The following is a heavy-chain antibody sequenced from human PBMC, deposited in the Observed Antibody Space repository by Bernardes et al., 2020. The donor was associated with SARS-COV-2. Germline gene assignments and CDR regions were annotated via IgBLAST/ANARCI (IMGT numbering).Heavy chain of an antibody. V-gene: IGHV3-64*01. CDR3: ARGRNIVVVPAAIRGAFDI. CDR1: GFTFSSYA. D-gene: IGHD2-2*02. CDR2: ISSNGGST. J-gene: IGHJ3*02. Sequence: GGSLRLSCAASGFTFSSYAMHWVRQAPGKGLEYVSAISSNGGSTYYANSVKGRFTISRDNSKNTLYLQMGSLRAEDMAVYYCARGRNIVVVPAAIRGAFDIWGQGTMVTVSS.